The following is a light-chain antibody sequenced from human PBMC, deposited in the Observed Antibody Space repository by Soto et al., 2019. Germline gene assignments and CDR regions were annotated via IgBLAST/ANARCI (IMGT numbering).Light chain of an antibody. CDR2: EAS. Sequence: ASVGDRVTITCRASQMIYTWLAWYQQKPGKAPKLLIYEASSLDVGVPSRFSGSGSGTEFTLTISSLQLEDFATYYCQQYSTFWTFGQGTKVDIK. CDR3: QQYSTFWT. V-gene: IGKV1-5*03. J-gene: IGKJ1*01. CDR1: QMIYTW.